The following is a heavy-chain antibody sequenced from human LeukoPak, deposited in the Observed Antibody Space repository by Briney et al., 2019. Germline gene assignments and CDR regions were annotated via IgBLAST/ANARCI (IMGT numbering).Heavy chain of an antibody. CDR2: ISSSSSYI. D-gene: IGHD2-2*01. CDR3: ARDRGLIVVVPAAPGY. Sequence: GGSLRLSCAASGFTFSSYSMNWVRQAPGKGLEWVSSISSSSSYIYYADSVKGRFTISRDNSKNTLYLQMNSLRAEDTAVYYCARDRGLIVVVPAAPGYWGQGTLVTVSS. J-gene: IGHJ4*02. V-gene: IGHV3-21*01. CDR1: GFTFSSYS.